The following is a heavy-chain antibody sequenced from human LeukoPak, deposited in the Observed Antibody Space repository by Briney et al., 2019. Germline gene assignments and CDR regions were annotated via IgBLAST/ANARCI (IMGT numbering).Heavy chain of an antibody. D-gene: IGHD6-13*01. V-gene: IGHV4-34*01. CDR1: GGSFSGYY. CDR2: INHSGST. Sequence: SETLSLTCAVYGGSFSGYYWSWIRRPPGKGLEWIGEINHSGSTNYNPSLKSRVTISVDTSKNQFSLKLSSVTAADTAVYYCARRRGLTYSSSWYSFDYWGQGTLVTVSS. CDR3: ARRRGLTYSSSWYSFDY. J-gene: IGHJ4*02.